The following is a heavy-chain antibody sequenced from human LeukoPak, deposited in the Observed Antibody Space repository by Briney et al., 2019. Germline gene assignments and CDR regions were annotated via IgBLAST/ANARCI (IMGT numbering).Heavy chain of an antibody. CDR2: IREDGGHT. Sequence: GGSLRLSCAASGFTLSTYAMSWVRQTPGKGLEWVANIREDGGHTNYADSVKGRFTISRDNAKNSLFLQMDGLRVDDTAVYFCARGGRGGHNDFWGQGTLVTVSS. D-gene: IGHD4-23*01. J-gene: IGHJ4*02. V-gene: IGHV3-7*01. CDR1: GFTLSTYA. CDR3: ARGGRGGHNDF.